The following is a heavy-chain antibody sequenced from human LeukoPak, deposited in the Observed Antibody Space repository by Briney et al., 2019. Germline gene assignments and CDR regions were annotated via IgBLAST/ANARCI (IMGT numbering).Heavy chain of an antibody. CDR2: INPSGGST. V-gene: IGHV1-46*01. J-gene: IGHJ4*02. CDR3: ARDMSGSYPGVLDY. D-gene: IGHD1-26*01. CDR1: GGTFSSYA. Sequence: ASVKVSCKASGGTFSSYAISWVRQAPGQGLEWMGIINPSGGSTSYAQKFQGRVTMTRDTSTSTVYMELSSLRSEDTAVYYCARDMSGSYPGVLDYWGQGTLVTVSS.